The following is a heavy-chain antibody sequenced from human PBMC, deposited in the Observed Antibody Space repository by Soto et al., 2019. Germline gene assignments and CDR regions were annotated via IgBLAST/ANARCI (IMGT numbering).Heavy chain of an antibody. D-gene: IGHD2-8*01. V-gene: IGHV3-15*01. CDR1: GFTFSGAW. Sequence: LRLSCATSGFTFSGAWMTWVRQAPRKGLEWVALIKSKRDGETTHYAAPVEGRFTISRDDSKSTLSLQMNSLKVEDTAVYYCVTDVPNDVYPYDYWGQGVLVTVSS. CDR3: VTDVPNDVYPYDY. J-gene: IGHJ4*02. CDR2: IKSKRDGETT.